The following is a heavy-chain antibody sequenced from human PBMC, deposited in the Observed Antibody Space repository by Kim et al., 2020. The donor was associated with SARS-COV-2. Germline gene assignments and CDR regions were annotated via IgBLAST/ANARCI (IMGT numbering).Heavy chain of an antibody. Sequence: GGSLRLSCAASGFSFDDSALHWVRQAPGKGLEWVSGISWNSGIIDYAAAVKGRFTISRDNANNSLHLQMNLLTPEDTAMYYCVKVVGASIYYGMDVWGPG. V-gene: IGHV3-9*01. J-gene: IGHJ6*02. CDR1: GFSFDDSA. CDR3: VKVVGASIYYGMDV. D-gene: IGHD1-26*01. CDR2: ISWNSGII.